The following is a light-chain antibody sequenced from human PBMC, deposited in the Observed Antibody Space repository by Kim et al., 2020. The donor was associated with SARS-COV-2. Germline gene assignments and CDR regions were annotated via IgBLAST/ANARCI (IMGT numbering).Light chain of an antibody. CDR1: QNILNW. V-gene: IGKV1-5*01. Sequence: DIQMTQSPSTLSASVGDRVTISCRASQNILNWLAWYQQKPGKAPKLLIYDASSLQSGVPSRFSGSGSGTQFTLTISSLQPDDFATYFCHQYNSYSVTFGQGTKVDIK. J-gene: IGKJ1*01. CDR2: DAS. CDR3: HQYNSYSVT.